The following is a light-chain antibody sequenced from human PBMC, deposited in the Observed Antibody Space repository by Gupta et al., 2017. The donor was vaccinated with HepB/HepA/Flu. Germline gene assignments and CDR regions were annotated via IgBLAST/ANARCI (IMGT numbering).Light chain of an antibody. CDR1: QSVSSY. CDR3: QQLGT. V-gene: IGKV3-11*01. J-gene: IGKJ2*02. Sequence: EIVLTQSPATLSLTPGERATLSCRASQSVSSYLAWYQQKPGQAPRLLIYDASNRATGIRDRFSGSGSGTDFTRTSSSIETEDFAGYDGQQLGTFRQGTKLGIK. CDR2: DAS.